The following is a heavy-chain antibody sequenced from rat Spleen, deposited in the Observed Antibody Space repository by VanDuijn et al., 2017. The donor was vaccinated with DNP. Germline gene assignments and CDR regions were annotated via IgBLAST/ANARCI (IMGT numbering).Heavy chain of an antibody. D-gene: IGHD1-2*01. CDR2: MWSDGDT. CDR1: GFSLNIFH. V-gene: IGHV2-32*01. CDR3: TRDYYSSSFVY. Sequence: QVQLRESGPALVQPSQTLSLTCTASGFSLNIFHVHWVRQPPGKGLEWMGVMWSDGDTSSNSALKSRLSISRDTSKSQVFLKVNSLQTEDTAIYFCTRDYYSSSFVYWGQGTLVTVSS. J-gene: IGHJ3*01.